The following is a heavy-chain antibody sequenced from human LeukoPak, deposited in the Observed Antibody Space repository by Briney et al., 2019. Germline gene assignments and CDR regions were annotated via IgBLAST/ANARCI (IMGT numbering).Heavy chain of an antibody. CDR2: ISGSGGST. CDR3: ARERWRGDYAYYYYYMDV. CDR1: GFTFSSYA. J-gene: IGHJ6*03. D-gene: IGHD4-17*01. V-gene: IGHV3-23*01. Sequence: AGGFLRLSCAASGFTFSSYAMSWVRQAPGKGLEWVSAISGSGGSTYYADSVKGRFTISRDNSKNTLYLQMNSLRAEDTAVYYCARERWRGDYAYYYYYMDVWGKGTTVTVSS.